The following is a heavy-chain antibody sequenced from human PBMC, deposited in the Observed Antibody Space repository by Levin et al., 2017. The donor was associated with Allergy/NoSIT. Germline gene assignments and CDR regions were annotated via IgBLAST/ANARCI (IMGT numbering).Heavy chain of an antibody. D-gene: IGHD3-3*01. CDR2: INPNSGGT. CDR1: GYTFTGYY. J-gene: IGHJ3*02. V-gene: IGHV1-2*06. CDR3: ASPLFWSGYYSDAFDI. Sequence: AGESLKISCKASGYTFTGYYMHWVRQAPGQGLEWMGRINPNSGGTNYAQKFQGRVTMTRDTSISTAYMELSRLRSDDTAVYYCASPLFWSGYYSDAFDIWGQGTMVTVSS.